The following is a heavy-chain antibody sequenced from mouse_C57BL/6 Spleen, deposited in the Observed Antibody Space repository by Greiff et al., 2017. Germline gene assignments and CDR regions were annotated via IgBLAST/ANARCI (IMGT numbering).Heavy chain of an antibody. J-gene: IGHJ2*01. Sequence: VLLQQSGPELVKPGASVKISCTASGYAFSSSWMNWVKQRPGKGLEWIGRICPGGGDTYYTGKFKGKATLTADKATSTAYMQVSSLTSDDSAVYFCAREGDYDEYFDDWGKGTTLTVSS. CDR1: GYAFSSSW. V-gene: IGHV1-82*01. CDR3: AREGDYDEYFDD. CDR2: ICPGGGDT. D-gene: IGHD2-4*01.